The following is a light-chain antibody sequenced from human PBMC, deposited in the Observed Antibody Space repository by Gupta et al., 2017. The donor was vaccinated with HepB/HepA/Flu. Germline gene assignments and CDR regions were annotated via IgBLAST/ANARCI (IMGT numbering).Light chain of an antibody. J-gene: IGLJ3*02. CDR1: NIGKRA. Sequence: SYMLTQPPSVSLPPGKTATLTCGGDNIGKRAVHWYQQKTGQDPILIMKYNNDRPSGIPDRCSCCNTGKKATLHINRVEAGEEADDYCQVWDSSSNPGVFGGGTKLTVL. CDR3: QVWDSSSNPGV. CDR2: YNN. V-gene: IGLV3-21*01.